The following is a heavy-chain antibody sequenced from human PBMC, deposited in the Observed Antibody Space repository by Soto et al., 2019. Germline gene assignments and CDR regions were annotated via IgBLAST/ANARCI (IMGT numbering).Heavy chain of an antibody. CDR1: AFGFSDYS. V-gene: IGHV3-48*01. D-gene: IGHD3-9*01. J-gene: IGHJ4*02. CDR2: ISSRSSII. Sequence: PGGSLRLSCAASAFGFSDYSMTWVRQAPGKGLEWVSYISSRSSIIYYADSVKGRFTIYRDNAKDSLFLQMNSLRAEDTAVYYCARAVNDILTGYYYFDYWGQGTLVTVSS. CDR3: ARAVNDILTGYYYFDY.